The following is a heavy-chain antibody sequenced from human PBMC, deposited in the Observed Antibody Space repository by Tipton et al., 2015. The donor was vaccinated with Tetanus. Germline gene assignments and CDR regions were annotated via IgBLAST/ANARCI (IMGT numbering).Heavy chain of an antibody. CDR2: ITPIFGTT. J-gene: IGHJ4*02. CDR1: GGTFTNYA. V-gene: IGHV1-69*01. CDR3: ARDPNRISPAFDY. D-gene: IGHD1-14*01. Sequence: QSGAEVKKPGSSVKVSCKASGGTFTNYALSWVRQAPGQGLEWVGGITPIFGTTNFAPKFQGRVTITADEATNTAFMELSSLRSEAPSLYYCARDPNRISPAFDYWGQGTLITVSS.